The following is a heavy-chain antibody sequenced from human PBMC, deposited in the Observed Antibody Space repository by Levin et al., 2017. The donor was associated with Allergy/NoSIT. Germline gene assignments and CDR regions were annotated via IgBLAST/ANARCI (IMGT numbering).Heavy chain of an antibody. D-gene: IGHD1-26*01. Sequence: GLEWVSTISSTSSYIYHAESVKGRFTISRDNAKNSVYLQMSSLRAEDTAVYYCSRDLSLGIPQGFDCWGQGTLVTVSS. CDR2: ISSTSSYI. V-gene: IGHV3-21*01. J-gene: IGHJ4*02. CDR3: SRDLSLGIPQGFDC.